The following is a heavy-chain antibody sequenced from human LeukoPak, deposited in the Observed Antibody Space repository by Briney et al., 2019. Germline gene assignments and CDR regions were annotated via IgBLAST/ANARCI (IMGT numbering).Heavy chain of an antibody. CDR3: ARVAGSGAFYYYYYMDV. V-gene: IGHV3-21*01. CDR1: GFTFSSYS. Sequence: PGGSLRLSCAASGFTFSSYSMNWVRQAPGKGLEWVSSISSSSSYIYYADSVKGRFTISRDNSQNTLYLQMNSLRAEDTAVYYCARVAGSGAFYYYYYMDVWGKGTTVTVSS. D-gene: IGHD3-10*01. J-gene: IGHJ6*03. CDR2: ISSSSSYI.